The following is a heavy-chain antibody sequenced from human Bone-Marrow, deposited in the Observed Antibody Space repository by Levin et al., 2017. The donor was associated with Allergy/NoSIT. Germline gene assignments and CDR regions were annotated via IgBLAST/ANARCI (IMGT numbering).Heavy chain of an antibody. CDR3: ARDWAPNPHTVTYYFDY. D-gene: IGHD4-17*01. CDR1: GFTFSSYA. CDR2: ISYDGSNK. Sequence: GGSLRLSCAASGFTFSSYAMHWVRQAPGKGLEWVAVISYDGSNKYYADSVKGRFTISRDNSKNTLYLQMNSLRAEDTAVYYCARDWAPNPHTVTYYFDYWGQGTLVTVSS. J-gene: IGHJ4*02. V-gene: IGHV3-30-3*01.